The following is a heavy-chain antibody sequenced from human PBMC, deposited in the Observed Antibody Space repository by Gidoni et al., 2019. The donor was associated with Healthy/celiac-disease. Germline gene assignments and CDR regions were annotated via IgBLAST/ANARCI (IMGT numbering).Heavy chain of an antibody. CDR3: ARDRPLPRSGYWEDYFDY. CDR2: IIPIFGTA. D-gene: IGHD3-3*01. V-gene: IGHV1-69*01. J-gene: IGHJ4*02. Sequence: QVQLVQSGAEVKKPGSSVKVSCKASGGTFSSYAISWVRQAPGQGLEWMGGIIPIFGTANYAQKFQGRVTITADESTSTAYMELSSLRSEDTAVYYCARDRPLPRSGYWEDYFDYWGQGTLVTVSS. CDR1: GGTFSSYA.